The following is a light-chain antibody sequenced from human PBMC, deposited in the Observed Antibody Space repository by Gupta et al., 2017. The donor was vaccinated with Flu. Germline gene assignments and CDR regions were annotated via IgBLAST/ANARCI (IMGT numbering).Light chain of an antibody. J-gene: IGLJ1*01. Sequence: QSVLTQPPSVSWVPVQRVTISCTGSSSNIGAGYDVHWYQQLPGTAPKLLIYGNSNRPSGVPDRFSGSKSGTSASLAITGLQAEDEADYYCQSYDSSLSGYVFGSGTKVTVL. CDR2: GNS. V-gene: IGLV1-40*01. CDR1: SSNIGAGYD. CDR3: QSYDSSLSGYV.